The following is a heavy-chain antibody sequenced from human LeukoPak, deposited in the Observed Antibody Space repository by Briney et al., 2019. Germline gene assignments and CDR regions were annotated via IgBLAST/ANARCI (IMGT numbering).Heavy chain of an antibody. V-gene: IGHV4-34*01. Sequence: SETVSLTCAVYGGSFSRYYWSWIRQPPGQGLEWIGEINHSGSTNYNPSLKSRVTISVDTSKNQFSLKLSSVTAADTAVYYCARGLRRYYDSSGYYLFDYWGQGTLATVSS. CDR1: GGSFSRYY. J-gene: IGHJ4*02. D-gene: IGHD3-22*01. CDR3: ARGLRRYYDSSGYYLFDY. CDR2: INHSGST.